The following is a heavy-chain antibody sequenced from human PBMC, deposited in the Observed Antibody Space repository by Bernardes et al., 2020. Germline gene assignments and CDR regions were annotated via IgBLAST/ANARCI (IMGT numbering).Heavy chain of an antibody. D-gene: IGHD6-6*01. V-gene: IGHV2-5*02. Sequence: SGSTLSKPTHTLTLTCPFSLFSLSPSGVGVGWIRPPPGKALEWLALIYWDDDKRYSPSLKSRLTITKDTSKNQVVLTMTNMDPVDTATYYCAHSRGLRAARYFDYWGQGTRVTVSS. CDR2: IYWDDDK. CDR3: AHSRGLRAARYFDY. CDR1: LFSLSPSGVG. J-gene: IGHJ4*02.